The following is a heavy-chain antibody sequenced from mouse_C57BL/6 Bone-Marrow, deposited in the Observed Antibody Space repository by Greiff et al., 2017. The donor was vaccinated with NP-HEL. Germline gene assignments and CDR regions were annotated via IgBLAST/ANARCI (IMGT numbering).Heavy chain of an antibody. D-gene: IGHD3-2*02. CDR2: FYPGSGSI. Sequence: QVQLKESGAELVKPGASVKLSCKASGYTFTEYTIHWVKQRPGQGLEWIGWFYPGSGSIKYNEKFKDKATLTADKSSSTAYMELSRLTSGDSAVYFCARHEDGGQLRLPFAYWGQGTLVTVSA. CDR3: ARHEDGGQLRLPFAY. J-gene: IGHJ3*01. CDR1: GYTFTEYT. V-gene: IGHV1-62-2*01.